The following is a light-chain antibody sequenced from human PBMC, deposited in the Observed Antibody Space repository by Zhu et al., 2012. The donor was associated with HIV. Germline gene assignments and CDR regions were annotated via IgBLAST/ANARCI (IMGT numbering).Light chain of an antibody. CDR3: QQRINWPLT. Sequence: IVLTQSPATLSLSPGERATLSCRASQSVSNFLAWYQQKPGQAPRLLIYDASKRATGISSLEPEDFALYYCQQRINWPLTFGGGTKVEIK. V-gene: IGKV3-11*01. J-gene: IGKJ4*01. CDR2: DAS. CDR1: QSVSNF.